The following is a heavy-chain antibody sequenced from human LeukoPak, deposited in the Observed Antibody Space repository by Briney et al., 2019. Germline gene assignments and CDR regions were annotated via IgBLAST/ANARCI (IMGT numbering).Heavy chain of an antibody. D-gene: IGHD3-10*01. J-gene: IGHJ4*02. CDR2: ISGSGGST. Sequence: GGSLRLSCAASGFTFSSYAMSWVRQAPGKGLEWVSAISGSGGSTYCADSVKGRFTISRDNSKNTLYLQMNSLRAEDTAVYYCAKDGTYYYGSGNFDYWGQGTLVTVSS. CDR1: GFTFSSYA. CDR3: AKDGTYYYGSGNFDY. V-gene: IGHV3-23*01.